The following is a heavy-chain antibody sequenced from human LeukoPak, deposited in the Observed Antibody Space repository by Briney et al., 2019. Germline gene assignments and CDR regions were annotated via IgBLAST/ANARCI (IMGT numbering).Heavy chain of an antibody. CDR1: GITISSYW. J-gene: IGHJ4*02. D-gene: IGHD6-6*01. Sequence: GGSLRLSCAASGITISSYWMHWVRQVPGKGLVWVSHINSDGSDTTYADSVKGRFTISRDNAKNTLFLQMNSLRADDTAVYYCARDEDSASPLDYWGQGTLVTVSS. V-gene: IGHV3-74*01. CDR3: ARDEDSASPLDY. CDR2: INSDGSDT.